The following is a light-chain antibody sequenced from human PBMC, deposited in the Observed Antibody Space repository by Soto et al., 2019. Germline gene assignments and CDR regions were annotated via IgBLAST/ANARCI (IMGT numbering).Light chain of an antibody. V-gene: IGKV1-5*03. Sequence: DIQMTHSPSTLSASVGYIVTITCRSSQSISSWLAWYQQKPGKAPKLLIYKASSLESEVPSRFSGSGSGKDFTLTISSLQPDDFATYYCQQYNSYWTFGQGTKVDIK. CDR2: KAS. CDR3: QQYNSYWT. J-gene: IGKJ1*01. CDR1: QSISSW.